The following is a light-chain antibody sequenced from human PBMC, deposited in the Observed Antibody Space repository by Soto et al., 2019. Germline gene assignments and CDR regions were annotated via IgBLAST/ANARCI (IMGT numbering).Light chain of an antibody. Sequence: QSALTQPPSASGSPGQSVTISCTGTSSDAGGYNYVSWYRQHPGKAPKLMTYEVSKRPSGVPDRFSGSKSGNTASLTVSGLQAEDEADYYCSSYAGSNGVIFGGGTKVTVL. CDR3: SSYAGSNGVI. CDR1: SSDAGGYNY. CDR2: EVS. V-gene: IGLV2-8*01. J-gene: IGLJ2*01.